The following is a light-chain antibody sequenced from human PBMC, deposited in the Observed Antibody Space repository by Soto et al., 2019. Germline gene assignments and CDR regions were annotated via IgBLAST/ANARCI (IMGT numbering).Light chain of an antibody. J-gene: IGKJ4*01. Sequence: EIVLTQSPATLSLSPGERATLSCRASQSVGSYLVWYQQKPGQAARLLLYYASNRATGIPERFSGSGSGTDFTLTISSLEPEDFSVYYCQQRSDWPRAFGGGTKVEMK. CDR2: YAS. CDR3: QQRSDWPRA. V-gene: IGKV3-11*01. CDR1: QSVGSY.